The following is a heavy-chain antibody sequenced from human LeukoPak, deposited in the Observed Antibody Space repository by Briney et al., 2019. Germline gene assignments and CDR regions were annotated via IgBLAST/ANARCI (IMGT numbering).Heavy chain of an antibody. D-gene: IGHD1-1*01. Sequence: GGSLRLSCAASGFTFSSYSMNWVRQAPGKGLEWVAVISYDGSNKYYADSVKGRFTISRDNSKNTLYLQMNSLRAEDTAVYYCARGGYNWNDNWFDPWGQGTLVTVSS. CDR2: ISYDGSNK. V-gene: IGHV3-30*03. CDR1: GFTFSSYS. CDR3: ARGGYNWNDNWFDP. J-gene: IGHJ5*02.